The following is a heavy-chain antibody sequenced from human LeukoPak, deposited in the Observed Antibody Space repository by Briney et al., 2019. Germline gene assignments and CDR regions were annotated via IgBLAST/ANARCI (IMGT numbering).Heavy chain of an antibody. D-gene: IGHD3-10*01. CDR2: INHSGST. CDR3: ARERTLWFGELDY. V-gene: IGHV4-34*01. J-gene: IGHJ4*02. CDR1: GGSFSGYY. Sequence: SETLSLTCAVYGGSFSGYYWSWIRQPPGKGLEWIGEINHSGSTNYNPSLKSRVTISVDTSKNQFSLKLSSVTAADTAVYYCARERTLWFGELDYWGQGTLVTVSS.